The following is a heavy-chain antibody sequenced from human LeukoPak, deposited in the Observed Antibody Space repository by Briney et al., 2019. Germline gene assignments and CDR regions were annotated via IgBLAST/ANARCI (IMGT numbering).Heavy chain of an antibody. V-gene: IGHV1-69*02. CDR3: ARALWYMTTVTYNWFDP. D-gene: IGHD4-11*01. CDR2: IIPILGIA. CDR1: GGTFSSYT. Sequence: SVKVSCKASGGTFSSYTISWVRQAPGQGLEGMGRIIPILGIANYAQKFQGRVTITADKSTSTAYMELSSLRSEDTAVYYCARALWYMTTVTYNWFDPWGQGTLVTLSS. J-gene: IGHJ5*02.